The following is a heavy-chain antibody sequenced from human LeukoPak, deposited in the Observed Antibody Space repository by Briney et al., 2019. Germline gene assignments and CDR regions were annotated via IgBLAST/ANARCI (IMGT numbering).Heavy chain of an antibody. D-gene: IGHD2-21*02. V-gene: IGHV7-4-1*02. Sequence: ASVNVSCKASGYTFTSYAMNWVRQAPGQGLEWMGWINTNTGNPTYAQDFTGRFVFSLDTSVSTAYLQISSLKAEDTAVYYCARDQHLVVVTGGLGYWGQGTMVTVSS. CDR2: INTNTGNP. CDR3: ARDQHLVVVTGGLGY. CDR1: GYTFTSYA. J-gene: IGHJ3*01.